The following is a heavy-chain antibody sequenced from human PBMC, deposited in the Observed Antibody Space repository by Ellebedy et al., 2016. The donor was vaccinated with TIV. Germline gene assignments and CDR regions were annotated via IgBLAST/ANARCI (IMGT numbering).Heavy chain of an antibody. CDR1: GGSISSYY. Sequence: SETLSLTXTVSGGSISSYYWSWIRQPAGKGLEWIGRIYTSGSTNYNPSLKSRVTMSVDTSKNQFSLKLSSVTAADTAVYYCARIRGQSYYDFWSGYYTLVDNWFDPWGQGTLVTVSS. D-gene: IGHD3-3*01. V-gene: IGHV4-4*07. CDR2: IYTSGST. J-gene: IGHJ5*02. CDR3: ARIRGQSYYDFWSGYYTLVDNWFDP.